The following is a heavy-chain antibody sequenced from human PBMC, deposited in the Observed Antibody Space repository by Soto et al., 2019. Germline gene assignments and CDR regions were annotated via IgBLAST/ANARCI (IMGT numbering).Heavy chain of an antibody. J-gene: IGHJ6*03. Sequence: GGSLRLSCAASVFTFSSYWMHWVRQAPGKGLVWVSRINSDGSSTSYADSVKGRFTISRDNAKNTLYLQMNSLRAEDTAVYYRAANIPRGYKDFGRVYYTYYYYMDVGGKGTRVTVS. CDR2: INSDGSST. CDR3: AANIPRGYKDFGRVYYTYYYYMDV. CDR1: VFTFSSYW. V-gene: IGHV3-74*01. D-gene: IGHD3-3*01.